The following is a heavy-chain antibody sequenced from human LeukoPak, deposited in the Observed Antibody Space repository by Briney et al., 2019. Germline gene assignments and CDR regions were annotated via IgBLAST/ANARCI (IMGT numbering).Heavy chain of an antibody. CDR2: IYTSGST. V-gene: IGHV4-4*07. CDR3: ARDHDYGGVPYYFDY. D-gene: IGHD4-23*01. J-gene: IGHJ4*02. Sequence: PSETLSLTCSVSGGSISNYYWSWIRQPAGKGLEWIGRIYTSGSTNYNPSLQSRVTMSVDTSKNQFSLKLNSVTAADTAVYYCARDHDYGGVPYYFDYWGQGTLVTVSS. CDR1: GGSISNYY.